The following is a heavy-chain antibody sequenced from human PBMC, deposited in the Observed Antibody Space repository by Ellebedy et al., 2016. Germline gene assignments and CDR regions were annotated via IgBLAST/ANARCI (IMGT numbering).Heavy chain of an antibody. J-gene: IGHJ3*02. CDR2: IKEDGSEK. D-gene: IGHD1-26*01. CDR1: GFSFHYYW. CDR3: ARAGGSATFDI. V-gene: IGHV3-7*01. Sequence: GESLKISXASSGFSFHYYWLSWVRQAPGKGLELVANIKEDGSEKYYVDSVKGRFTISRDNAKNSLYLQMSNLGAEDTALYFCARAGGSATFDIWGQGTMVTVSS.